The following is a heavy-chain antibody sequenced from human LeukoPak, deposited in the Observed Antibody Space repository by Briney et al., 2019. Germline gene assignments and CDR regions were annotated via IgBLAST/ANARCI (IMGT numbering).Heavy chain of an antibody. CDR2: ISGSGGST. Sequence: GGSLRLSCAASGFTFSSYAMSWVRQAPGKGLEWVSAISGSGGSTYYADSVKGRFTISRGNSKNTLYLQMNSLGAEDTAVYYCAKDCTNGVCSDYWGQGTLVTVSS. CDR3: AKDCTNGVCSDY. CDR1: GFTFSSYA. D-gene: IGHD2-8*01. J-gene: IGHJ4*02. V-gene: IGHV3-23*01.